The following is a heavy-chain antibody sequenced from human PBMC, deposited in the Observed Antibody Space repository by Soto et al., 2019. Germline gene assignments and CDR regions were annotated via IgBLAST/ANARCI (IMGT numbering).Heavy chain of an antibody. CDR1: GFTCNSYA. V-gene: IGHV3-23*01. CDR2: ISGSGGST. CDR3: AKGSGIQLWLLDY. J-gene: IGHJ4*02. Sequence: GGSLRLSCAASGFTCNSYAMSWVRQAPGKGLEWVSAISGSGGSTYYADSVKGRFTISRDNSKNTLYLQMNSLRAEDTAVYYCAKGSGIQLWLLDYWGQGTLVTVFS. D-gene: IGHD5-18*01.